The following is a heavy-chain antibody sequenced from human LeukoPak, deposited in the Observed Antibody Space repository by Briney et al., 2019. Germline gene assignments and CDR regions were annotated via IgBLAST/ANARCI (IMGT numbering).Heavy chain of an antibody. CDR1: GGTFSSYA. CDR3: ATYYYDSSGYYYPRDY. D-gene: IGHD3-22*01. CDR2: IIPIFGTA. V-gene: IGHV1-69*13. Sequence: SVKVSCKASGGTFSSYAISWVRQAPGQGLKWMGGIIPIFGTANYAQKFQGRVTITADESTSTAYMELSSLRSEDTAVYYCATYYYDSSGYYYPRDYWGQGTLVTVSS. J-gene: IGHJ4*02.